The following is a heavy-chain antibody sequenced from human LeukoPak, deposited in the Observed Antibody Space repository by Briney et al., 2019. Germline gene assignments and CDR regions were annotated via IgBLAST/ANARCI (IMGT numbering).Heavy chain of an antibody. CDR2: VDPEDGET. CDR3: ATAVVVVAATSWFDP. CDR1: GYTFTDYY. D-gene: IGHD2-15*01. Sequence: ASAKVSCKVSGYTFTDYYMHWVQQAPGKGLEWMGLVDPEDGETIYAEKFQGRGTITADTSTDTAYMELSSLRSEDTAVYYCATAVVVVAATSWFDPWGQGTLVTVSS. V-gene: IGHV1-69-2*01. J-gene: IGHJ5*02.